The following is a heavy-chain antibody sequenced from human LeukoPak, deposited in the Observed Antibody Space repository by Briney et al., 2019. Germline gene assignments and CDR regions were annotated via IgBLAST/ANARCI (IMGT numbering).Heavy chain of an antibody. CDR2: IYHSGST. D-gene: IGHD3-10*01. V-gene: IGHV4-39*07. CDR1: GGSISSSSYY. Sequence: SETLSLTCTVSGGSISSSSYYWGWIRQPPGKGLEWIGSIYHSGSTYYNPSLESRVTISVDTSKNQFSLKLSSVTAADTAVYYCASPNGSGSYEYYFDYWGQGTLVTVSS. J-gene: IGHJ4*02. CDR3: ASPNGSGSYEYYFDY.